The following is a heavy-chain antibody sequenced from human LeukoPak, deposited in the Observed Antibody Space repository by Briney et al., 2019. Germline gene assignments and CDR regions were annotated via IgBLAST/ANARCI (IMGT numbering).Heavy chain of an antibody. CDR1: GFTFSTYW. Sequence: GGSLRLSGAASGFTFSTYWMTWVRQAPGKGLEWVAIIKPDGSEKYYVDSVKGRFTISRDNAENSLFLQMNGLRPEDTAVFYCARGQYTDGLSYWGQGTLVTVSS. CDR2: IKPDGSEK. J-gene: IGHJ4*02. D-gene: IGHD5-24*01. CDR3: ARGQYTDGLSY. V-gene: IGHV3-7*03.